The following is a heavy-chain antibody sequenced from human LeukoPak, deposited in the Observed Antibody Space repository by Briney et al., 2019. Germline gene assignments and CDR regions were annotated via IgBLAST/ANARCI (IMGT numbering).Heavy chain of an antibody. CDR2: FDPEDGET. V-gene: IGHV1-24*01. CDR3: ATKGYCSSTSCYAAAFDI. CDR1: GYTLTELS. Sequence: ASVKVSCKVSGYTLTELSMHWVRQAPGKGLEWMGGFDPEDGETIYARKFQGRVTMPEDTSTDTAYMELSSLRSEDTAVYYCATKGYCSSTSCYAAAFDIWGQGTMVTVSS. D-gene: IGHD2-2*01. J-gene: IGHJ3*02.